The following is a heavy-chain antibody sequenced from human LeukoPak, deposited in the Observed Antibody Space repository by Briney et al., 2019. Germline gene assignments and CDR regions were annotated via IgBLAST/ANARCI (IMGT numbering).Heavy chain of an antibody. J-gene: IGHJ4*02. CDR3: VRGRNPRHNYFDL. V-gene: IGHV3-7*01. Sequence: GGSLRLSCVGSGFAFPSYWMSWVRQAPGKGPEWVANMKQDASEKYYFGALNGRFTIFRDNAKNSLYLQMNTLAVEDTALYFCVRGRNPRHNYFDLWGQGTLVTVS. CDR2: MKQDASEK. CDR1: GFAFPSYW. D-gene: IGHD1-1*01.